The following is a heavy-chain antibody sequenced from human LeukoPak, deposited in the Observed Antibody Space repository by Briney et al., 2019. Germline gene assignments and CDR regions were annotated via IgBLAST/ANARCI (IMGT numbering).Heavy chain of an antibody. V-gene: IGHV4-34*01. CDR3: ARRGGRDGYNESLFDY. CDR2: INHSGST. J-gene: IGHJ4*02. D-gene: IGHD5-24*01. Sequence: PSETLSLTCAVYGGSFSGYYWSWIRQPPGKGLEWIGEINHSGSTNYNPSLKSRVTISVDTSKNQFSLKLSSVTAADTAVYYCARRGGRDGYNESLFDYWGQGTLVTVSS. CDR1: GGSFSGYY.